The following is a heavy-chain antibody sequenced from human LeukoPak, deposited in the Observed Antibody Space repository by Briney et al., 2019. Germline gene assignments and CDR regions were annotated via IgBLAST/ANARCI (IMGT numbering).Heavy chain of an antibody. V-gene: IGHV5-51*01. D-gene: IGHD3-22*01. J-gene: IGHJ6*02. CDR2: IYPGDSDT. Sequence: GESLKISCKGSGYSFTSYWIGWVRQMPGKGLEWMGIIYPGDSDTRYSPSFQGQVTISADKSISTAYLQWSSLKASDTAMYYCARWGNYYDSSGYPQDYYYGMDVWGQGTTVTVSS. CDR1: GYSFTSYW. CDR3: ARWGNYYDSSGYPQDYYYGMDV.